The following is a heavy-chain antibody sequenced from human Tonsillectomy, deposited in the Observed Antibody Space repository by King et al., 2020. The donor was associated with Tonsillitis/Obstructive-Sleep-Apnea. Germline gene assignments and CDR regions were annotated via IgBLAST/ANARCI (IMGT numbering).Heavy chain of an antibody. CDR3: TRDNSFIYYYYMDV. CDR2: IRSKAYGGAT. Sequence: VQLVESGGGLVKPGRSLRLSCTASEFTFGDYAMSWFRQAPGKGLEWVGFIRSKAYGGATEYAASVKGRFTISRDDSKSIAYLQMNSLKTEDTAVYYCTRDNSFIYYYYMDVWGKGTTVTVSS. CDR1: EFTFGDYA. J-gene: IGHJ6*03. V-gene: IGHV3-49*05. D-gene: IGHD4-23*01.